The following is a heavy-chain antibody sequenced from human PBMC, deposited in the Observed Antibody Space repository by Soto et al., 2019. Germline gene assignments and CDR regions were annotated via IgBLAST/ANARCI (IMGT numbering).Heavy chain of an antibody. CDR1: GFSLSSYW. V-gene: IGHV3-7*01. CDR3: AKATLGTWGNCFDP. CDR2: INQDGGVT. J-gene: IGHJ5*02. Sequence: EVQLVESGGDLVQPGGSLRLSCAASGFSLSSYWMSWVRQTPGKGLEWVANINQDGGVTYYVDSVKGRFSISRDNAENSVFLQMNSLRAEDTAIYYCAKATLGTWGNCFDPWGQGTLVTVSS. D-gene: IGHD1-1*01.